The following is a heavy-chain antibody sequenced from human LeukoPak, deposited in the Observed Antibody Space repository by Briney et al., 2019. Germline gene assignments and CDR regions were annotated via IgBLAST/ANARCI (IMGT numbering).Heavy chain of an antibody. CDR3: TGGYGSGTYFPPY. V-gene: IGHV3-74*01. CDR2: INSDGSIT. D-gene: IGHD3-10*01. J-gene: IGHJ4*02. CDR1: GFPFSDYW. Sequence: GGSLRLSCAASGFPFSDYWMHWVRQAPGKGLVWVSRINSDGSITTYADSVKGRFTISRDNAKNTLYLQMNSLRAEDTAVYYCTGGYGSGTYFPPYWGQGTLVTVSS.